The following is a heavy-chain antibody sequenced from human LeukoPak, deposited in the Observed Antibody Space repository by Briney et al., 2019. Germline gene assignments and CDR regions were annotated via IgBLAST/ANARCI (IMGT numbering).Heavy chain of an antibody. CDR2: INPNSGGT. CDR1: GYTFTGYY. Sequence: GASVKVSCKASGYTFTGYYMHWVRQAPGQGREWMGWINPNSGGTNYAQKFQGWVTMTRDTSISTAYMELSRLRSDDTAVYHCARAYGDYGSNWFDPWGQGTLVTVSS. CDR3: ARAYGDYGSNWFDP. V-gene: IGHV1-2*04. D-gene: IGHD4-17*01. J-gene: IGHJ5*02.